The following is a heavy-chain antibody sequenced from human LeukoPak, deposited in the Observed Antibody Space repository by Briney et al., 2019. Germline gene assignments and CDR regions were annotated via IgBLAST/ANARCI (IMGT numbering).Heavy chain of an antibody. Sequence: GGSLRLSCVVSGFTFSRYWMTWVRQAPGKGLEWVANIKQDGSEKYYVDSVKGRFTISRDNAKNSLYLQMNSLRAEDTAVYYCARNFKSDYYDSSGYDIWGQGTMVTVSS. CDR1: GFTFSRYW. CDR3: ARNFKSDYYDSSGYDI. V-gene: IGHV3-7*01. D-gene: IGHD3-22*01. J-gene: IGHJ3*02. CDR2: IKQDGSEK.